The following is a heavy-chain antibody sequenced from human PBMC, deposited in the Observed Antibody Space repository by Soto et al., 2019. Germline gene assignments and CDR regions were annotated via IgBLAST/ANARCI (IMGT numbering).Heavy chain of an antibody. CDR3: ARDGDPGYTFWSGPLGGGRCDP. Sequence: QVQLVQSGAEVKKPGSSVNVSCKTSGGTFGNTAVTWVRQAPGQGLEWMGGIVPMFGTANYAQKFQGRVTITANESTNIAYLELGSLRSDDTAVYYCARDGDPGYTFWSGPLGGGRCDPWGQGTLVTVSS. CDR1: GGTFGNTA. D-gene: IGHD3-3*01. CDR2: IVPMFGTA. J-gene: IGHJ5*02. V-gene: IGHV1-69*12.